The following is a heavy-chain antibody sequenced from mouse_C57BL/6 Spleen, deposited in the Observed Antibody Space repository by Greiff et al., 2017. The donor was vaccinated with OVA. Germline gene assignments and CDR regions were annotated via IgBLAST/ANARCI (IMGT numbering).Heavy chain of an antibody. CDR1: GFTFSSYA. CDR2: ISDGGSYT. V-gene: IGHV5-4*01. Sequence: EVKVEESGGGLVKPGGSLKLSCAASGFTFSSYAMAWVRQTPEKRLEWVATISDGGSYTYYPDNVKGRFTISRDNAKNNLYLQMSHLKSEDTAMYYCARENWEYLDYWGQGTTLTVSS. J-gene: IGHJ2*01. CDR3: ARENWEYLDY. D-gene: IGHD4-1*01.